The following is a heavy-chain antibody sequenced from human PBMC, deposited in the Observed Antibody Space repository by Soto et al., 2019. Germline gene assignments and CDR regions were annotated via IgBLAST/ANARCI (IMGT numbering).Heavy chain of an antibody. D-gene: IGHD2-15*01. V-gene: IGHV3-33*01. J-gene: IGHJ6*02. Sequence: QVQLVESGGGVVQPGRSLRLSCAASGFTFSSYGMHWVRQAPGKGLEWVAVIWYDGSNKYYADSVKGRFTISRDNSKNTLYLQMNSLRAEDTAVYYCARDHQDIVVVVAAYCCMDVWGQGTTVTVSS. CDR3: ARDHQDIVVVVAAYCCMDV. CDR2: IWYDGSNK. CDR1: GFTFSSYG.